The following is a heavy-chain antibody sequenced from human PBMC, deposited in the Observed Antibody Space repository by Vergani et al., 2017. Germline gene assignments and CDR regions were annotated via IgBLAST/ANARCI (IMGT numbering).Heavy chain of an antibody. J-gene: IGHJ2*01. V-gene: IGHV3-74*03. CDR3: VRLPRGPWNFDL. CDR2: IKSDGSIT. Sequence: DVHLAESGGGFFQPGGSLRLSCSASGCSFNSYWMHWVRQVPGKGLLWVSRIKSDGSITAYADSVKGRFTISRDNTKNSLSLQMSGLRVEDTAVYYCVRLPRGPWNFDLWGRGTLITVSS. CDR1: GCSFNSYW.